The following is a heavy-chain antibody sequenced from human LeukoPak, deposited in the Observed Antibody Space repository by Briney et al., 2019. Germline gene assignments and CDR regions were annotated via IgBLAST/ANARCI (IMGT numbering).Heavy chain of an antibody. CDR2: ISGSGDST. CDR3: AKDSSRHHMDV. J-gene: IGHJ6*03. CDR1: GFTFSSYA. V-gene: IGHV3-23*01. Sequence: QAGGSLRLSCAASGFTFSSYAMNWVRQAPGKGLEWVSGISGSGDSTYYADSVKGRFTISRDTSKNTLYLQMNSLRAEDTAVYYCAKDSSRHHMDVWGKGTTVTVSS.